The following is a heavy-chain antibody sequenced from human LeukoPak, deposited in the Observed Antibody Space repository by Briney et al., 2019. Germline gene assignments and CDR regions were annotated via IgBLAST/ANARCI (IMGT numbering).Heavy chain of an antibody. CDR3: ARTRGWYGRYYYYYGMDV. D-gene: IGHD6-19*01. CDR2: INHSGST. Sequence: SETLSLTCAVYGGSLSGYYWSWIRQPPGKGLEWIGEINHSGSTNYNPSLKSRVTISVDTSKNQFSLKLSSVTAADTAVYYCARTRGWYGRYYYYYGMDVWGQGTTVTVSS. CDR1: GGSLSGYY. J-gene: IGHJ6*02. V-gene: IGHV4-34*01.